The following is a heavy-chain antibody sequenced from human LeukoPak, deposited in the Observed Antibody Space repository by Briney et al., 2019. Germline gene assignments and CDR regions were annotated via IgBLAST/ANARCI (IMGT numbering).Heavy chain of an antibody. CDR3: AHSEESWYAPDFDY. Sequence: SGPTLVKPTQTLTLTCTFSGFSLSTSGVGVGWIRQPPGKALEWLALVYWDDDKRYSPSLKSRLTITKDTSKNQVVLTMTNMDPVDTATYYCAHSEESWYAPDFDYWGQGTLVTVSS. D-gene: IGHD6-13*01. CDR1: GFSLSTSGVG. J-gene: IGHJ4*02. V-gene: IGHV2-5*02. CDR2: VYWDDDK.